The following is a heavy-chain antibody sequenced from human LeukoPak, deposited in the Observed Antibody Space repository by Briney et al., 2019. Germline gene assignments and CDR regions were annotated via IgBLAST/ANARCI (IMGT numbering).Heavy chain of an antibody. D-gene: IGHD4-23*01. CDR1: GGSISSGDYY. CDR2: IHHTGST. CDR3: ARRGTRWYFDY. V-gene: IGHV4-39*01. Sequence: SETLSLTCTVSGGSISSGDYYWGWIRQPPGKGPKWIGSIHHTGSTYYNLSFKSRVTISVDTSNNQFSLRLRSVTAADTAVYYRARRGTRWYFDYWGQGTLVTVSS. J-gene: IGHJ4*02.